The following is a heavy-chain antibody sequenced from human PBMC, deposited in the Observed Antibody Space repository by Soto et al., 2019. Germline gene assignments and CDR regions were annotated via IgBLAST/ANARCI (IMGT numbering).Heavy chain of an antibody. J-gene: IGHJ4*02. V-gene: IGHV3-21*04. D-gene: IGHD3-22*01. Sequence: GGSLRLSCAASGFTFSSYSMNWVRQAPGKGLEWVSSISSSSSYIYYADSVKGRFTISRDNSKNTLYLQMNSLRAEDTAVYYCAKSPFRWEYYDSSGLYWGQGTLVTVSS. CDR1: GFTFSSYS. CDR3: AKSPFRWEYYDSSGLY. CDR2: ISSSSSYI.